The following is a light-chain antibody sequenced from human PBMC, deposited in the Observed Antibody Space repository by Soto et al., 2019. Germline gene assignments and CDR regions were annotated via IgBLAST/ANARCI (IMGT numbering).Light chain of an antibody. CDR3: GTWDSSLGGGV. V-gene: IGLV1-51*02. CDR1: SSNIGNKY. CDR2: ENY. J-gene: IGLJ2*01. Sequence: QSVLTQPPSVSAALGQKVTISCSGSSSNIGNKYVSWYQQVPGTAPKLLIYENYYRASGIPDRFSGSKSGTSATLDITGLQTGDEADYYCGTWDSSLGGGVFGGGTKVTVL.